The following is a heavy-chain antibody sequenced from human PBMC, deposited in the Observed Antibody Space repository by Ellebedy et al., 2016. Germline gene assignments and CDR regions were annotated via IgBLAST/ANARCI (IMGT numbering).Heavy chain of an antibody. CDR1: GFTFRNYG. V-gene: IGHV3-23*01. Sequence: GESLKISXVASGFTFRNYGIRWVRQAPGKGLEWVSVVSDGGDGTNYADSVQGRFTTSRDSSKNTLYLQMNSLRAEDTAVYYCATRHNGAFDIWGRGTMVTVSS. CDR2: VSDGGDGT. CDR3: ATRHNGAFDI. J-gene: IGHJ3*02. D-gene: IGHD1-14*01.